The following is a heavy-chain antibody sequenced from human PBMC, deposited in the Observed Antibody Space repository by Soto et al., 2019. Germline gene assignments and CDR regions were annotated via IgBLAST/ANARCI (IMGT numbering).Heavy chain of an antibody. CDR3: PTIPPHNLLAPKDGIDD. J-gene: IGHJ6*02. CDR2: ISTRSTYI. D-gene: IGHD2-21*01. Sequence: PGGSLRLSCTASGFTFSSHSFNCVRQAPGKGLEWVSSISTRSTYINYADAVKGRFTVSRDNARDSLYLQMTSLRAEDTAVYPCPTIPPHNLLAPKDGIDDCGGGTRLTV. CDR1: GFTFSSHS. V-gene: IGHV3-21*01.